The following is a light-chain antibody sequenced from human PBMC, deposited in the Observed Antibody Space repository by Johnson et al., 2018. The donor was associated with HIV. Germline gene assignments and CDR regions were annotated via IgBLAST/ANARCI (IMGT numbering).Light chain of an antibody. J-gene: IGLJ1*01. CDR3: GTWDSSLSALYV. Sequence: QSVLTQPPSVSAAPGQKVTISCSGSSSNIGNNYVSWFQQLPGTAPKLLIYDNNKRPSGIPDRFSGSKSGTSATLGITGLPTGDEADYYCGTWDSSLSALYVFGTSTKVTVL. CDR2: DNN. CDR1: SSNIGNNY. V-gene: IGLV1-51*01.